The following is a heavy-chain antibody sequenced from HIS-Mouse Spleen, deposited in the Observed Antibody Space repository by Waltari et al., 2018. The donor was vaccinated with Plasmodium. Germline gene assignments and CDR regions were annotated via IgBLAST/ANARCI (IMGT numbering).Heavy chain of an antibody. CDR1: GLSFSSYW. D-gene: IGHD6-13*01. J-gene: IGHJ2*01. Sequence: EVQLVESVGGLVQPGGSLRLSCAASGLSFSSYWMSWVRQAPGKGREWVANIKQDGSEKYYVDSVKGRFTISRDNAKNSLYLQMNSLRAEDTAVYYCASSWYWYFDLWGRGTLVTVSS. CDR3: ASSWYWYFDL. CDR2: IKQDGSEK. V-gene: IGHV3-7*01.